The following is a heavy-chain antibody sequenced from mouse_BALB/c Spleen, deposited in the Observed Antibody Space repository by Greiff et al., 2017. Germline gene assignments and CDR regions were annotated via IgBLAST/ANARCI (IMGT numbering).Heavy chain of an antibody. CDR1: GYTFTSYN. CDR2: IYPGNGDT. V-gene: IGHV1-12*01. CDR3: ARAHYYYFDY. D-gene: IGHD1-2*01. J-gene: IGHJ2*01. Sequence: LQQPGAELVKPGASVKMSCKASGYTFTSYNMHWVKQTPGQGLEWIGAIYPGNGDTSYNQKFKGKATLTADKSSSTAYMQLSSLTSEDSAVYYCARAHYYYFDYWGQGTTLTVSS.